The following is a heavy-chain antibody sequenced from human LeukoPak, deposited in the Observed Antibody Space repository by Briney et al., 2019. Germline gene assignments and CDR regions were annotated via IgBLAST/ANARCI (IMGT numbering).Heavy chain of an antibody. CDR2: IWYDRGDK. D-gene: IGHD6-19*01. V-gene: IGHV3-33*01. CDR3: ARDKWGNGWTGSIDN. Sequence: GGSLRLTCAASGFTFSNYAMHWVRQAPGKGLEWVAVIWYDRGDKYYADAVKGRFTISRDDSKNTLYLQIKSLRAEDTAVYYCARDKWGNGWTGSIDNWGQGTLVTVSA. J-gene: IGHJ4*02. CDR1: GFTFSNYA.